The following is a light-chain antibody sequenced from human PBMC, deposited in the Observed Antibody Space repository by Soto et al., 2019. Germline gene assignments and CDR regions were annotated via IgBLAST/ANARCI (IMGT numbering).Light chain of an antibody. Sequence: QSALTQPASVSGSPGQSITISCTGTSSDVGGYNYVSWYQQYPGKAPKLMIYDVSNRPSGVSNRFSGSKSGNTASLTISGLHAEDEADYYCSSYTSSTTLEVFGGGTKLTVL. CDR1: SSDVGGYNY. J-gene: IGLJ2*01. CDR3: SSYTSSTTLEV. V-gene: IGLV2-14*01. CDR2: DVS.